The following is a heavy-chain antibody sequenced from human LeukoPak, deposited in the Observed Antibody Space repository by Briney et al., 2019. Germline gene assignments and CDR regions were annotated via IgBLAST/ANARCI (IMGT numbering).Heavy chain of an antibody. CDR3: AKAATYFYGSVTYDWFES. Sequence: GGSLRLSCEASGFTFSSYWMHWVRQIPGKGLMWASRIESNGLTLYADSVRDRFTISRDNGKNTIYLQMNSLRVDGTAIYYCAKAATYFYGSVTYDWFESWGQGTLVTVSS. CDR1: GFTFSSYW. D-gene: IGHD3-10*01. V-gene: IGHV3-74*01. CDR2: IESNGLT. J-gene: IGHJ5*01.